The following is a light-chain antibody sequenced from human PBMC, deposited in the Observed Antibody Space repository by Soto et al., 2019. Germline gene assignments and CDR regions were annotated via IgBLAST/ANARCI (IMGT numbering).Light chain of an antibody. CDR2: DAS. J-gene: IGKJ2*01. CDR1: QSVSRY. CDR3: QQRSSYT. V-gene: IGKV3-11*01. Sequence: EIVLTQSPVTLSLSLGERATLSCRASQSVSRYLAWYQQKPGQAPRLLIYDASNRATGIPARFSGSGSGTDFTLTITSLEPEDFAVYYCQQRSSYTFGQGTKLALK.